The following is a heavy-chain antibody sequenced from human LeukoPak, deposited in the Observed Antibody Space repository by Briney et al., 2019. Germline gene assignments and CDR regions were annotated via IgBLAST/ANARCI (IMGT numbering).Heavy chain of an antibody. CDR2: ISSSSSTI. V-gene: IGHV3-48*04. CDR3: ARGRRGTGYLFD. J-gene: IGHJ4*02. D-gene: IGHD3/OR15-3a*01. Sequence: GGSLRLSCRTSGFTFGEYALSWFRQAPGKGLEWVSYISSSSSTIYYADSVKGRFTISRDNAKNSLYLQMNSLRAEDTAVYYCARGRRGTGYLFDWGQGTLVTVSS. CDR1: GFTFGEYA.